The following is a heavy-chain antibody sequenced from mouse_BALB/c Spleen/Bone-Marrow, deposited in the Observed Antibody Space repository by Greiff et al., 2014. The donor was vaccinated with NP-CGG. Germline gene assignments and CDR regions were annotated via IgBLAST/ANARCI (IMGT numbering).Heavy chain of an antibody. D-gene: IGHD1-2*01. J-gene: IGHJ1*01. CDR1: GFNIKDTY. V-gene: IGHV14-3*02. CDR3: ARGGTTATWYFDV. Sequence: EVKVVESGAELVKPGASVKLSCTASGFNIKDTYMHWVKQRPEQGLEWIGRIDPANGNTKYDPKFHGKATITADTSSNTAYLQLSSLTSEDTAVYYCARGGTTATWYFDVWGAGTTVTVSS. CDR2: IDPANGNT.